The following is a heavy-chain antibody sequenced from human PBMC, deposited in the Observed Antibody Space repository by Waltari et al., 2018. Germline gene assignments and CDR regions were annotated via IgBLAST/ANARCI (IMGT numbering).Heavy chain of an antibody. J-gene: IGHJ4*02. CDR1: GASISSHYW. V-gene: IGHV4-4*02. Sequence: QVQLQESGPGLVKPSGTLSLPCAVSGASISSHYWWSWVRQSPGKGLEWIGQIHHSGRTYSTPSLKSRITISVDKSKNQFSLNLSSVNDADTAVYYCAADRGNGLYFDYWGQGTLVTVSS. CDR3: AADRGNGLYFDY. CDR2: IHHSGRT. D-gene: IGHD2-15*01.